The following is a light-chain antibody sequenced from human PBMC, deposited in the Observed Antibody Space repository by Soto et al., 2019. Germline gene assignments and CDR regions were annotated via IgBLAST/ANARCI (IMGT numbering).Light chain of an antibody. CDR3: GTWDSSLSTGI. J-gene: IGLJ2*01. V-gene: IGLV1-51*01. Sequence: QSVLTQPPSVSAAPGQKVTISCSGSSSNIGESYVSWYQHPPGTAPKLLIYDNNKRPSGIPDRFSGSSSGTSATLGITGLQTGDEADYYCGTWDSSLSTGIFGGGTKLTVL. CDR2: DNN. CDR1: SSNIGESY.